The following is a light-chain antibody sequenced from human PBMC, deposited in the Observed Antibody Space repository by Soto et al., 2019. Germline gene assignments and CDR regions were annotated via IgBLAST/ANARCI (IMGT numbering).Light chain of an antibody. Sequence: QSVLTQPPSVSGAPGQRVTISCTGSSSNIGAGYDVQWYQQLPGTAPKLLIYGNSNRPSGVPDRFSGSKSDTSASLAITGLQAEDEADYYCQSYDSSLSGPVLFGGGTKLTVL. CDR3: QSYDSSLSGPVL. V-gene: IGLV1-40*01. CDR2: GNS. CDR1: SSNIGAGYD. J-gene: IGLJ2*01.